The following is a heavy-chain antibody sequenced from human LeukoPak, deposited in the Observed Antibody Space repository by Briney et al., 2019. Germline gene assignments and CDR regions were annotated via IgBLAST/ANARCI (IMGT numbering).Heavy chain of an antibody. J-gene: IGHJ4*02. CDR1: GFTFSSYG. V-gene: IGHV3-33*01. CDR3: ARDYYDSSGYFDY. Sequence: GGSLRLSCAASGFTFSSYGMHWVRQAPGKGLEWVAVIWYDGSNKYYADSVKGRFTISRDNSKNTLYLQMNSPRAEDTAVYYCARDYYDSSGYFDYWGQGTLVTVSS. CDR2: IWYDGSNK. D-gene: IGHD3-22*01.